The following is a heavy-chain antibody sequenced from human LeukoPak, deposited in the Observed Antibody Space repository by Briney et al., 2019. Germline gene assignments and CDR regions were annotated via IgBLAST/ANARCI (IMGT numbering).Heavy chain of an antibody. Sequence: ASVKVSCKASGYSFTGNYMHWVRQAPGQGLEWMGWINPNTGGTYYTQKFQGRVTMTRDTSVTTAYMELSRLSSDDTAIYYCAREGITITLCAFDVWGQGTEVAVSS. V-gene: IGHV1-2*02. J-gene: IGHJ3*01. CDR1: GYSFTGNY. CDR2: INPNTGGT. D-gene: IGHD3-9*01. CDR3: AREGITITLCAFDV.